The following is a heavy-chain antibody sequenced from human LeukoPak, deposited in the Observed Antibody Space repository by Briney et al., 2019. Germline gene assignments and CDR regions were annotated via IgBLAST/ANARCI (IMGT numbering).Heavy chain of an antibody. Sequence: SSETLSLTCAVYGGSFSGYYWGWIRQPPGKGLEWIGSIYYSGSTYYNPSLKSRVTISVDTSKNQFSLKLSSVTAADTAVYYCATILGYCSSTSCYSVSYYMDVWGKGTTVTVSS. J-gene: IGHJ6*03. CDR3: ATILGYCSSTSCYSVSYYMDV. D-gene: IGHD2-2*01. V-gene: IGHV4-34*01. CDR2: IYYSGST. CDR1: GGSFSGYY.